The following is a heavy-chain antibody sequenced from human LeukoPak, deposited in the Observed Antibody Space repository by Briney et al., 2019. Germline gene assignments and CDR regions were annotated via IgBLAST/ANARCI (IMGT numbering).Heavy chain of an antibody. CDR1: GFTFSSYG. V-gene: IGHV3-30*03. CDR3: ARDDAPNMITFGGVIGLFDY. Sequence: PGGSLRLSCAASGFTFSSYGMHWVRQAPGKGLEWVAVISYDGSNKYYADSVKGRFTISRDNSKNTLYLQMNSLRAEDTAVYYCARDDAPNMITFGGVIGLFDYWGQGTLVTVSS. D-gene: IGHD3-16*02. CDR2: ISYDGSNK. J-gene: IGHJ4*02.